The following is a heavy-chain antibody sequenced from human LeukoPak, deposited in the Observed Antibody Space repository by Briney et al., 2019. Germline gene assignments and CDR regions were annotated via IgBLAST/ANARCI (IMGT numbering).Heavy chain of an antibody. Sequence: SVKVSCKASGGTFTSYAISWVRQAPGQGLEWMGGIIPIFGTANYAQKFQGRVTITTDESTSTAYMELSSLRSEDTAVYYCARPRYSSSWVPFDYWGQGTLVTVSS. V-gene: IGHV1-69*05. CDR2: IIPIFGTA. CDR3: ARPRYSSSWVPFDY. D-gene: IGHD6-13*01. CDR1: GGTFTSYA. J-gene: IGHJ4*02.